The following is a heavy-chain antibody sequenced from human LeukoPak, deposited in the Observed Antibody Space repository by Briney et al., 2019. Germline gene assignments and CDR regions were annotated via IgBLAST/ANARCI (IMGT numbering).Heavy chain of an antibody. CDR1: GFTFRNYG. CDR2: IWYDGVNK. D-gene: IGHD1-26*01. V-gene: IGHV3-33*01. CDR3: ARREYSGSYRDYFDY. J-gene: IGHJ4*02. Sequence: GGSLRLSCAASGFTFRNYGMHWVRQAPGKGLEWVAVIWYDGVNKNYADSVKGRFTISRDSSKNRLYLQMDSLRAEDTAVYYCARREYSGSYRDYFDYWGQGTLVTVSS.